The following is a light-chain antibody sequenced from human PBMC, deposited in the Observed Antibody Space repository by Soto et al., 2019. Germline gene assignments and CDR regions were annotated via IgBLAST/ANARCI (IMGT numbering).Light chain of an antibody. Sequence: DIQLTQSPSSLSASVGDRVTFPCRASQGIRNDLGWYQQKPGKAPNLLIYAASSLQSGVPSRFSGSGSGTDFTLTISSLQPEDFATYYCQQSYSTPWTFGQGTKVDI. J-gene: IGKJ1*01. CDR2: AAS. V-gene: IGKV1-39*01. CDR1: QGIRND. CDR3: QQSYSTPWT.